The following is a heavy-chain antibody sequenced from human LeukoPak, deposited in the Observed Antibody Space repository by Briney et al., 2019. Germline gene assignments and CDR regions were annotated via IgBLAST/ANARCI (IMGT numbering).Heavy chain of an antibody. J-gene: IGHJ4*02. CDR1: GFTFSSYG. CDR2: IRYDGSNK. CDR3: ASTDSGWYYFDY. D-gene: IGHD6-19*01. Sequence: GGSLRLSCAASGFTFSSYGMHWVRQAPGKGLEWVAFIRYDGSNKYYADSVKGRFTISRDNSKNTLYLQMNSLRAEDTAVYYCASTDSGWYYFDYCGQGTLVTVSS. V-gene: IGHV3-30*02.